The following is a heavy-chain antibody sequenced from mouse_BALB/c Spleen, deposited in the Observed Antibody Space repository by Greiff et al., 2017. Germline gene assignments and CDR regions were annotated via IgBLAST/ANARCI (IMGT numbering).Heavy chain of an antibody. CDR1: GYTFTSYW. Sequence: QVQLQQPGAELVRPGASVKLSCKASGYTFTSYWINWVKQRPGQGLEWIGNIYPSDSYTNYNQKFKDKATLTVDKSSSTAYMQLSSPTSEDSAVYYCTRAGDSGYFDVWGAGTTVTVSS. V-gene: IGHV1-69*02. CDR3: TRAGDSGYFDV. D-gene: IGHD3-3*01. J-gene: IGHJ1*01. CDR2: IYPSDSYT.